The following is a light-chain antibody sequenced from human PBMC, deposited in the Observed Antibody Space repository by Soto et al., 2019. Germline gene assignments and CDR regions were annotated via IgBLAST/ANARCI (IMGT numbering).Light chain of an antibody. J-gene: IGKJ1*01. CDR3: QQHHNWPPWT. CDR1: QSVSSSY. Sequence: EIVLTQSPGTLSLSPGARATLSCRASQSVSSSYLSWYQQQPGQAPRLLIYCASSRATGIPDSFSSSGSGTDYTLTTSSLQPEDFAVYYCQQHHNWPPWTFGQGTKVDIK. V-gene: IGKV3-20*01. CDR2: CAS.